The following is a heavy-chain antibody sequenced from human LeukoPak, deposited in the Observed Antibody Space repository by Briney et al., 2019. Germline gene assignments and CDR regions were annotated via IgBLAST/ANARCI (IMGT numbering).Heavy chain of an antibody. J-gene: IGHJ5*02. D-gene: IGHD2-8*01. CDR1: GDTFTTYA. CDR3: ARAGIPGYCTNVTCSNWLDP. CDR2: IIPMFGTP. Sequence: ASVKVSCKASGDTFTTYAIIWVRQAPGQGLEWMGGIIPMFGTPNYAQRLQGRVTITADKSTKTAYMELSSLRSEDTAVYYCARAGIPGYCTNVTCSNWLDPWGQGTLVTVSS. V-gene: IGHV1-69*06.